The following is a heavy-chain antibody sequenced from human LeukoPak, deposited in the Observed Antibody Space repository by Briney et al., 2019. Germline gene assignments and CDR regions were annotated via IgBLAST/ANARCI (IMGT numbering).Heavy chain of an antibody. D-gene: IGHD6-6*01. CDR1: GGSISSYY. Sequence: SETLSLTCTVSGGSISSYYWSWIRQPPGKGLEWIGYIYYSGSTNYNPSLKSRVTISVDTSKNQFSLKLSSVTAADTAVYYCARGPPGQLVPDAFDIWGQGTMVTVSS. V-gene: IGHV4-59*01. CDR3: ARGPPGQLVPDAFDI. J-gene: IGHJ3*02. CDR2: IYYSGST.